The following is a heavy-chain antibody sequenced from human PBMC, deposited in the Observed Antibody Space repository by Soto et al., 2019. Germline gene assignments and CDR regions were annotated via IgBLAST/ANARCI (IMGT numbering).Heavy chain of an antibody. D-gene: IGHD1-26*01. CDR1: GFALSDFI. CDR3: ARDSRSLDY. Sequence: GGSLRLSCAASGFALSDFIMNWVRQAPGKGLEWVSSITGGSVTSYYADSVKGRFTISRDNSNNMLYLQLNSLRAEDTAIYYCARDSRSLDYWGQGTLVTVSS. CDR2: ITGGSVTS. J-gene: IGHJ4*02. V-gene: IGHV3-23*01.